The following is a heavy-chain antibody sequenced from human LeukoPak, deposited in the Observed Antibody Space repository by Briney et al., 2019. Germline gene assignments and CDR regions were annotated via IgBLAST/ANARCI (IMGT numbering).Heavy chain of an antibody. CDR2: ISGSDGST. CDR1: GFTFSSYA. J-gene: IGHJ4*02. Sequence: GGSLRLSCAASGFTFSSYAMSWVRQAPGKGLEWVSAISGSDGSTYYADSVKGRFTISRDNSKNTLYLQMNSLRAEDTAVYYCAKDGGGPAAKTLDYWGQGTLVTVSS. CDR3: AKDGGGPAAKTLDY. V-gene: IGHV3-23*01. D-gene: IGHD2-2*01.